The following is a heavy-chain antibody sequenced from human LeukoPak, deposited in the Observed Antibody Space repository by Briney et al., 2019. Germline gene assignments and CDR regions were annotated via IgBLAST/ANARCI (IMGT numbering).Heavy chain of an antibody. Sequence: GGSLRLSCAASGFTFSSYGMHWVRQAPGKGLEGVAVISYDGSNKYYADSVKGRFTISRDNSKNTLYLQMNSLRAEDTAVYYCAKPTNPGYSSSWLFDYWGQGTLVTVSS. CDR3: AKPTNPGYSSSWLFDY. D-gene: IGHD6-13*01. V-gene: IGHV3-30*18. J-gene: IGHJ4*02. CDR2: ISYDGSNK. CDR1: GFTFSSYG.